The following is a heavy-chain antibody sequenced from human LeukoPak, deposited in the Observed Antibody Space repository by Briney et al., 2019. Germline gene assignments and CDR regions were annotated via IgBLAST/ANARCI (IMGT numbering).Heavy chain of an antibody. CDR3: ATSRNLFGELFNGVDV. CDR1: GYTLTELS. V-gene: IGHV1-24*01. D-gene: IGHD3-10*01. CDR2: FDSDSSET. Sequence: VASVKVSCKVSGYTLTELSMHWVRQGPGKGLEWMGGFDSDSSETIYAQNFQGRVTLTEDTDTDTAYMELKSLRSEDTATYYCATSRNLFGELFNGVDVWGQGTAVTVSS. J-gene: IGHJ6*02.